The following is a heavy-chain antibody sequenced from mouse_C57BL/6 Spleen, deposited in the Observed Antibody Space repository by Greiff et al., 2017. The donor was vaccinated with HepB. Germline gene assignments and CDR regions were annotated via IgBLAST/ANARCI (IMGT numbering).Heavy chain of an antibody. CDR2: IDPSDSET. J-gene: IGHJ2*01. CDR1: GYTFTSYW. V-gene: IGHV1-52*01. D-gene: IGHD2-4*01. Sequence: VQLQQSGAELVRPGSSVKLSCKASGYTFTSYWMHWVKQRPIQGLEWIGNIDPSDSETHYNQKFKDKATLTVDKSSSTAYMQLSSLTSEDSAVYYCARGDYDRRDYFDYWGQGTTLTVSS. CDR3: ARGDYDRRDYFDY.